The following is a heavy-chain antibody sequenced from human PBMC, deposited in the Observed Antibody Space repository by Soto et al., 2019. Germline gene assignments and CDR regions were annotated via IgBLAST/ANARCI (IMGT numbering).Heavy chain of an antibody. Sequence: SGPTLVNPTQTLTLTCTFSGFSLSTSGVGVGWIHQPPGKAMEWLALIYWDDDKRYSPSLKSRLTITKNTSKNQMVLTMTNLDPVNIATFFCAPHRPRAACGNSFDPWGQGTLVTVSS. J-gene: IGHJ5*02. V-gene: IGHV2-5*02. CDR1: GFSLSTSGVG. CDR2: IYWDDDK. CDR3: APHRPRAACGNSFDP. D-gene: IGHD2-21*01.